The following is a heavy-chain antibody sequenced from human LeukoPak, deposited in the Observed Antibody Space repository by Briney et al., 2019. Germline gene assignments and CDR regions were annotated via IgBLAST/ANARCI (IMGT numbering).Heavy chain of an antibody. J-gene: IGHJ4*02. V-gene: IGHV1-46*01. CDR3: AREYDSSGYYFSY. CDR1: GYTFTSYE. CDR2: INPSGGST. D-gene: IGHD3-22*01. Sequence: ASVKVSCKASGYTFTSYESNWVRQATGQGLEWMGIINPSGGSTSYAQKFQGRVTMTRDMSTSTVYMELSSLRSEDTAVYYCAREYDSSGYYFSYWGQGTLVTVSP.